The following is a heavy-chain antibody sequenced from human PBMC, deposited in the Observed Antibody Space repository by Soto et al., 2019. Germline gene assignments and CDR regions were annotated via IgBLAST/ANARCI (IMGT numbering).Heavy chain of an antibody. CDR1: GFTFSDYW. J-gene: IGHJ6*02. Sequence: GGPLRLSCAVSGFTFSDYWMSWVRQAPGKGLEWVANIKQDGNEKYYVDSVKGRFTISRDNAKNSLYLQMNSLRAEDTAVYYCAKDRNTYSLYYDMDVWGQGTTVTVSS. CDR2: IKQDGNEK. CDR3: AKDRNTYSLYYDMDV. V-gene: IGHV3-7*01. D-gene: IGHD2-15*01.